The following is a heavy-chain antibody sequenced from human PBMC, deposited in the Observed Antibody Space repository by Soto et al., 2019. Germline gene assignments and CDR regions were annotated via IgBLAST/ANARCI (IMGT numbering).Heavy chain of an antibody. CDR2: ISYGGSNK. CDR3: AKGEMATHPTNAFDI. D-gene: IGHD3-16*01. V-gene: IGHV3-30*18. Sequence: WRTRRRPSSASGFSFSRTGIHWVRVAPGKGLEWVAVISYGGSNKYYADSVKGRFTISRDNSKNTLYLQMNSLRAEDTAVYYCAKGEMATHPTNAFDIWGQGTMVTVSS. CDR1: GFSFSRTG. J-gene: IGHJ3*02.